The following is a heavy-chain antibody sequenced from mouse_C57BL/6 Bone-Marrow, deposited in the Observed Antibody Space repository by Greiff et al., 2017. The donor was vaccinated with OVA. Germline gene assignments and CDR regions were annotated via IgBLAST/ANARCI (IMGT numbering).Heavy chain of an antibody. V-gene: IGHV5-4*01. CDR3: ARGGTAQATWAWFAY. CDR1: GFTFSSYA. D-gene: IGHD3-2*02. J-gene: IGHJ3*01. Sequence: DVQLQESGGGLVKPGGSLKLSCAASGFTFSSYAMSWVRQTPEKRLEWVATISDGGSYTYYPDNVKGRFTISRDNAKNNLYLQMSHLKSEDTAMYYCARGGTAQATWAWFAYWGQGTLVTVSA. CDR2: ISDGGSYT.